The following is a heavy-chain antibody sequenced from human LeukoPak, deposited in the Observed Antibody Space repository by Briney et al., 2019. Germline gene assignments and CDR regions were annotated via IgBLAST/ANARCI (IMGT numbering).Heavy chain of an antibody. CDR1: GGSFSGYY. J-gene: IGHJ4*02. CDR3: ASSGDTVAGSFDY. D-gene: IGHD6-19*01. CDR2: INHSGST. V-gene: IGHV4-34*01. Sequence: SETLSLTCAVYGGSFSGYYWSWIRQPPGKGLEWIGEINHSGSTNYNPSLKSRVTISVDTSKNQFSLKLSSVTAADTAVYYCASSGDTVAGSFDYWGQGTLVTVSS.